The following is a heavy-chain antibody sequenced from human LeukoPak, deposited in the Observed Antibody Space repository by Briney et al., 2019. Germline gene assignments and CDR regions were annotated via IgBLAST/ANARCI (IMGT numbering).Heavy chain of an antibody. CDR1: GGSISRYY. V-gene: IGHV4-59*01. CDR3: AGGGTYYYDTSGQH. D-gene: IGHD3-22*01. Sequence: SETLSLTCIVSGGSISRYYWSWIRQPPGKGLEWIGYISYSGGTNYNPSLKSRVTMSVDTSKNQFSLKLSSVTAADTGVYYCAGGGTYYYDTSGQHWGPGTLVTVSS. CDR2: ISYSGGT. J-gene: IGHJ1*01.